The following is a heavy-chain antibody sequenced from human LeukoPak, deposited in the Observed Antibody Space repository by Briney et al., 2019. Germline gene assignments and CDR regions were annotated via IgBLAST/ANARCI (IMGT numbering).Heavy chain of an antibody. J-gene: IGHJ6*03. Sequence: GASVKVSCKASGYTFTSYYMHWVRQAPGQGLEWMGIINPSGGSTSYAQKLQGRVTMTTDTSTSTAYMELRSLRSDDTAVYYCARDQNVVVPAAMDQDMDVWGKGTTVTVSS. CDR2: INPSGGST. CDR3: ARDQNVVVPAAMDQDMDV. D-gene: IGHD2-2*01. CDR1: GYTFTSYY. V-gene: IGHV1-46*01.